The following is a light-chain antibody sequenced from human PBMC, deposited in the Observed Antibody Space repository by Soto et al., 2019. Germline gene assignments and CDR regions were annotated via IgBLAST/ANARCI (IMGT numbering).Light chain of an antibody. CDR3: QQYNIWPPLT. J-gene: IGKJ4*01. CDR2: GAS. CDR1: QSVSTN. V-gene: IGKV3-15*01. Sequence: EVIMTQSPATLSVCPGEGATLSCRASQSVSTNLAWYLQKPGQAPRLLIYGASTRATGIPARFSGSGSGTDFTLTISSLQSEDFGIYYCQQYNIWPPLTFGGGTKVEIK.